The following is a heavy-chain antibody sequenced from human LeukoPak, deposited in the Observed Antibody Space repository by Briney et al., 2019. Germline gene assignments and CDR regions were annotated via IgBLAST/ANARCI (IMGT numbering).Heavy chain of an antibody. Sequence: KPSETLSLTCTVSGGSISSYYWSWIRQPPGKGLEWIGYIYYSGSTNYNPSPKSRVTISVDTSKNQFSLKLSSVTAADTAVYYCARYYDSTPLGAFDIWGQGTMVTVSS. V-gene: IGHV4-59*08. CDR1: GGSISSYY. CDR2: IYYSGST. CDR3: ARYYDSTPLGAFDI. J-gene: IGHJ3*02. D-gene: IGHD3-3*01.